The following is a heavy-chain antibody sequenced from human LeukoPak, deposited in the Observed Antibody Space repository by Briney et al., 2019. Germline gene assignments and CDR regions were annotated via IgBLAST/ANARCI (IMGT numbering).Heavy chain of an antibody. V-gene: IGHV4-34*01. CDR2: INHSGST. D-gene: IGHD3-22*01. Sequence: PSETLSLTCAVYGGSFSGYYWSWIRQPPGKGLEWIGEINHSGSTNYNPSLKSRVTISVDTSKNQFSLKLSSVTAADTAVYYCYTLGQYYYDSSGRTDYWGQGTLVTVSS. CDR3: YTLGQYYYDSSGRTDY. CDR1: GGSFSGYY. J-gene: IGHJ4*02.